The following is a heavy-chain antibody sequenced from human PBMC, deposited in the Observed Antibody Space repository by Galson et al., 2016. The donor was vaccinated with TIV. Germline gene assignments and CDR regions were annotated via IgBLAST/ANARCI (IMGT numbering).Heavy chain of an antibody. V-gene: IGHV3-33*05. Sequence: SLRLSCAASGFTFSSYDIHWVRQAPGKGLEWVAIISFARRERYYGDSVKGRFTISRDNSKNTLYLQMNSLTAEDTAVYYCARQWQSYFFDYWGQGTLVTVSS. CDR2: ISFARRER. J-gene: IGHJ4*02. CDR3: ARQWQSYFFDY. D-gene: IGHD6-19*01. CDR1: GFTFSSYD.